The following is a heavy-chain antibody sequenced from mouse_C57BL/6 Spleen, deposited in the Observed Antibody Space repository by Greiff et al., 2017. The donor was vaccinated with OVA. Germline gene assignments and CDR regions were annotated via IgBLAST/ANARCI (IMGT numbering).Heavy chain of an antibody. D-gene: IGHD3-1*01. Sequence: VQVVESGAELVKPGASVKISCKASGYAFSSYWMNWVKQRPGKGLEWIGQIYPGDGDTNYNGKLKGKATLTADKSSSTAYMQLSSLTSEDSAVYFCARQPSGYAMDYWGQGTSVTVSS. CDR1: GYAFSSYW. CDR3: ARQPSGYAMDY. J-gene: IGHJ4*01. V-gene: IGHV1-80*01. CDR2: IYPGDGDT.